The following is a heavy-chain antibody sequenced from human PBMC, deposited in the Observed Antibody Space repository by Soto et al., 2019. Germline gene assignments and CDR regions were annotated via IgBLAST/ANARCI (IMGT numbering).Heavy chain of an antibody. Sequence: QVQLVESGGGVVQPGRSLRLSCAASGFTFSSYGMHWVRQAPGKGLEWVAVIWYDGSNKYYADSVKGRFTISRDNSKNTLYLQMNSLRAEDTAVYYCASEYYGDYYYYGMDVWGQGTTVTVSS. CDR1: GFTFSSYG. CDR3: ASEYYGDYYYYGMDV. CDR2: IWYDGSNK. J-gene: IGHJ6*02. D-gene: IGHD4-17*01. V-gene: IGHV3-33*01.